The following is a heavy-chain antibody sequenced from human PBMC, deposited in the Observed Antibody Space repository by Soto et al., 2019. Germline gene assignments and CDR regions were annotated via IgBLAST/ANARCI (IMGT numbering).Heavy chain of an antibody. D-gene: IGHD6-13*01. Sequence: SGPTLVNPTETLTLTCTVSGFSLSNARMGVSWIRQPPGKALEWLAHIFSNDEKSYSTSLKSRLTISKDTSKSQLVLTMTNMDPVDTGTYYCARIPGGVSSWYGLNWFDPWGRGTLVTDSS. CDR1: GFSLSNARMG. CDR2: IFSNDEK. J-gene: IGHJ5*02. CDR3: ARIPGGVSSWYGLNWFDP. V-gene: IGHV2-26*01.